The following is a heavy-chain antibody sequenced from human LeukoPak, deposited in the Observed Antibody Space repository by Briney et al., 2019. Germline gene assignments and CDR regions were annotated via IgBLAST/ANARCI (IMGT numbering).Heavy chain of an antibody. D-gene: IGHD2-2*02. J-gene: IGHJ6*03. Sequence: ASVKVSCKSSGYTFTTYNINWVRQAPGQGLEWMGWISGYNGNTNYAQKLQGRGTMTRDMSTSTVYLELSSLRSEDTAVYYCARVAAEVVGVPGAIGFGWLRRDYYYMDVWGKGTTVTVSS. CDR2: ISGYNGNT. V-gene: IGHV1-18*01. CDR1: GYTFTTYN. CDR3: ARVAAEVVGVPGAIGFGWLRRDYYYMDV.